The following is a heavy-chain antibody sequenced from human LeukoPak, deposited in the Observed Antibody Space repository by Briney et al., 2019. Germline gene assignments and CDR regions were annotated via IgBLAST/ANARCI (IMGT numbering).Heavy chain of an antibody. CDR3: VRVRGSKSSEWAFDY. V-gene: IGHV3-7*01. J-gene: IGHJ4*02. CDR1: GFIFSNYW. D-gene: IGHD3-3*01. CDR2: IKQDGSEK. Sequence: GGPLRLSCAASGFIFSNYWMHWVRQAPGKGLEWVANIKQDGSEKYYVDSVKGRFTFSRDNAKSSLYLQMNSLRAEDTAVYYCVRVRGSKSSEWAFDYWGQGTLVTVSS.